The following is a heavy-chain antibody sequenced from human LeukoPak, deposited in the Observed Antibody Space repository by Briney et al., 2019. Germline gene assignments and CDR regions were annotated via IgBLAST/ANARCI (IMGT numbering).Heavy chain of an antibody. D-gene: IGHD1-26*01. CDR2: IWYDGSNK. V-gene: IGHV3-33*01. CDR3: ARDTDGGSAIDY. J-gene: IGHJ4*02. Sequence: GGSLRLSCAASGFTFSSYGMHWVRQAPGKGLEWVAVIWYDGSNKYYADSVKGRFTISRDNSKNTLYLQMNSLRAEDTAVCYCARDTDGGSAIDYWGQGTLVTVSS. CDR1: GFTFSSYG.